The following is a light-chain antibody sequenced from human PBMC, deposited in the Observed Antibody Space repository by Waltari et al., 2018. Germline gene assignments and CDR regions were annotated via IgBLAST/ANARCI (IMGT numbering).Light chain of an antibody. CDR3: QQTSSTPYT. V-gene: IGKV1-39*01. CDR2: GAS. CDR1: QSVSSF. Sequence: DIQMTQSPPSLSAFLGDRVTITCRASQSVSSFLNWYQRKPGKAPKLLVYGASNIQTAVPSRFSAFGSGTEFTLTISALQSEDVATYFCQQTSSTPYTFGQGT. J-gene: IGKJ2*01.